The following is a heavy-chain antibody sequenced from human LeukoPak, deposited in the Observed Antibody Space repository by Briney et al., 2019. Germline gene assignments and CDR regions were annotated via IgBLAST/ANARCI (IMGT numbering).Heavy chain of an antibody. Sequence: GESLKISCQASGYSFTRYPIAWVRQMPGKGLEWMGIIYPGDSDTRYSPSFQGQVTISADRSITTAYLQWSSLKESDTATYFCARDVGDYDYYYYMDVWGKGTMVTVS. CDR3: ARDVGDYDYYYYMDV. V-gene: IGHV5-51*01. CDR2: IYPGDSDT. J-gene: IGHJ6*03. D-gene: IGHD2-21*02. CDR1: GYSFTRYP.